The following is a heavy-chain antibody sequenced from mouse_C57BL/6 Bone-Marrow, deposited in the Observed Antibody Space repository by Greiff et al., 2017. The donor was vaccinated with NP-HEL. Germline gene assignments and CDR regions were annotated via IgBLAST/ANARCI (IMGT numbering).Heavy chain of an antibody. J-gene: IGHJ3*01. D-gene: IGHD2-2*01. CDR1: EYEFPSHD. CDR2: INSDGGST. Sequence: EVKLVESGGGLVQPGESLKLSCESNEYEFPSHDMSWVRKTPEKRLELVAAINSDGGSTYYPDTMERRFIISRDNTKKTLYLQMSSLRSEDTALYYCASLLWLRRPFAYWGQGTLVTVSA. CDR3: ASLLWLRRPFAY. V-gene: IGHV5-2*01.